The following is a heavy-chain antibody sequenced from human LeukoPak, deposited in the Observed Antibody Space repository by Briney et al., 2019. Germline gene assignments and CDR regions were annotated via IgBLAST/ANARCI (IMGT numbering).Heavy chain of an antibody. Sequence: GGSLRVSCAASGFTFDDYAMHWVRQAPGKGLEWVSGISWNSDSIGYVDSVKGRFTISRDHAKNSLYLQMNSLRAEDPALYYCAKDGYSSGWFLDYWGQGTLVTVSS. J-gene: IGHJ4*02. CDR1: GFTFDDYA. D-gene: IGHD6-19*01. CDR2: ISWNSDSI. CDR3: AKDGYSSGWFLDY. V-gene: IGHV3-9*01.